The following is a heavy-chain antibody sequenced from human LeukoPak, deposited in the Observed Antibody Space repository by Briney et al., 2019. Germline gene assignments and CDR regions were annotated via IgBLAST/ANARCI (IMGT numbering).Heavy chain of an antibody. CDR1: GGTFSSYA. D-gene: IGHD6-19*01. V-gene: IGHV1-69*04. CDR3: ARYSSGWSETTDY. J-gene: IGHJ4*02. CDR2: IIPILGIA. Sequence: ASVTVSCKASGGTFSSYAISWVRQAPGQGLEWMGRIIPILGIANYAQKFQGRVTITADKSTSTAYMELGSLRSEDTAVYYCARYSSGWSETTDYWGQGTLVTVSS.